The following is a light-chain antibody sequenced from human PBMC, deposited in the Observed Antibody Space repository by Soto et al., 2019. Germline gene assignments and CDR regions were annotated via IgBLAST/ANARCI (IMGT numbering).Light chain of an antibody. CDR3: QQYGSSPLT. CDR1: QSVCRRY. Sequence: IVLTQSSGTLTLSSGERATPSCRARQSVCRRYLARDQEKPGQAPRLLVYGASRRASGNPDRFSGSGSGTDFTLTSSRLEPEDFAVYYWQQYGSSPLTFGGGTKVEIK. V-gene: IGKV3-20*01. J-gene: IGKJ4*01. CDR2: GAS.